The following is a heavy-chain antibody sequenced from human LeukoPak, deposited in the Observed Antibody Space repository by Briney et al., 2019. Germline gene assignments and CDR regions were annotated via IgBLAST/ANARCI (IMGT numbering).Heavy chain of an antibody. J-gene: IGHJ4*02. D-gene: IGHD3-22*01. CDR2: ISSSSSTI. CDR1: GFTFSSYS. V-gene: IGHV3-48*02. CDR3: ARGGSSDYYDSSGYYYVNY. Sequence: GGSLGLSCAASGFTFSSYSMNWVRQAPGKGLEWVSYISSSSSTIYYADSVKGRFTISRDNAKNSLYLQMNSLRDEDTAVYYCARGGSSDYYDSSGYYYVNYWGQGTLVTVSS.